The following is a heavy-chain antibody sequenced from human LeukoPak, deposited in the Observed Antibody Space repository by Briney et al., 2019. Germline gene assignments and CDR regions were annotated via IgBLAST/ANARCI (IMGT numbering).Heavy chain of an antibody. J-gene: IGHJ4*02. V-gene: IGHV3-64*01. Sequence: GGSLRLSCAASGFTFSSYAMHWVRQAPGKGLEYVSAISSNGGSTYYANSVEGRFTISRDNSKNTLYLQMGSLRAEDMAVYYCARARQPGIAVAGNPPYYWGQGTLVTVSS. D-gene: IGHD6-19*01. CDR2: ISSNGGST. CDR1: GFTFSSYA. CDR3: ARARQPGIAVAGNPPYY.